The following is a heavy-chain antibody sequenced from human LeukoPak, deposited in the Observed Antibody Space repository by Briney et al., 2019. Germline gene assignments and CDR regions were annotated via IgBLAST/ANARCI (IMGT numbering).Heavy chain of an antibody. Sequence: GGSLRLSCAASGFTFSDYYMSWIRQAPGKGLEWVSYISSSSSYTNYADSVKGRFTISRDNAKNSLYLQMNSLRAEDTAVYYCARMYGDYVKHFDYWGQGTLVTVSS. CDR2: ISSSSSYT. CDR1: GFTFSDYY. J-gene: IGHJ4*02. D-gene: IGHD4-17*01. V-gene: IGHV3-11*06. CDR3: ARMYGDYVKHFDY.